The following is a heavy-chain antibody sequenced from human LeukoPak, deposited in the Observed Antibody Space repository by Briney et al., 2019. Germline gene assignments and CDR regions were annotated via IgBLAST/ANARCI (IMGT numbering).Heavy chain of an antibody. CDR1: GGTFNDYS. V-gene: IGHV1-69*04. Sequence: SVKVSCKASGGTFNDYSISWVRQAPGQGLEWMGRIIPILNVPNYAQKFEGRVAITADKSTNTAYMELSSLKSEDTAVYFCARDRPRARYFDYWGQGTLVTVSS. D-gene: IGHD2-15*01. J-gene: IGHJ4*02. CDR2: IIPILNVP. CDR3: ARDRPRARYFDY.